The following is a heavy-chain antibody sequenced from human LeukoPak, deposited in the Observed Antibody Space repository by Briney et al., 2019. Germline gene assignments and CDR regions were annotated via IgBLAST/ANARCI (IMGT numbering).Heavy chain of an antibody. CDR2: IYTTHFT. J-gene: IGHJ3*01. D-gene: IGHD1-26*01. CDR1: GFTFNTYA. V-gene: IGHV3-23*01. Sequence: PGGSLRLSCAASGFTFNTYAMSWVRQAPGKGLEWVSTIYTTHFTYHADSVKGRFTVSRDDSKNTLYLQMNSLRAEDTALYYCAKDYLKGNGIYDAFDVWDQGTMVTVSS. CDR3: AKDYLKGNGIYDAFDV.